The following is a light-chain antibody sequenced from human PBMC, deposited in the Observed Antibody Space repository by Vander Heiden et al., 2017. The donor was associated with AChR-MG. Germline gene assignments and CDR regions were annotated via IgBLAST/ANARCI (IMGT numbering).Light chain of an antibody. J-gene: IGKJ1*01. V-gene: IGKV1-12*01. CDR2: AAS. CDR1: QSISSW. CDR3: QQASSFPRT. Sequence: DLQMTQSPFSVSASVGDRVTITWRASQSISSWLAWYQQKPGKAPKLLIYAASSLQSGVPSRFSGSGSGTDFTLTISSLQPEDFATYYCQQASSFPRTFGQGTKVEIK.